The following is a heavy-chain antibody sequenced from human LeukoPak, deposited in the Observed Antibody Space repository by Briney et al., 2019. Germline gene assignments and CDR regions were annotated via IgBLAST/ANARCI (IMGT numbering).Heavy chain of an antibody. CDR1: GFTFSNYS. D-gene: IGHD2-15*01. V-gene: IGHV3-21*01. CDR2: ISSSSSYI. CDR3: ARDRGGQDAFDI. J-gene: IGHJ3*02. Sequence: GGSLRLSCAASGFTFSNYSINWVRQAPGKGLEWASSISSSSSYIYYADSVKGRFTISRDNAENSLYLQMNSLRAEDTAVYYYARDRGGQDAFDIWGQGTMVTVSS.